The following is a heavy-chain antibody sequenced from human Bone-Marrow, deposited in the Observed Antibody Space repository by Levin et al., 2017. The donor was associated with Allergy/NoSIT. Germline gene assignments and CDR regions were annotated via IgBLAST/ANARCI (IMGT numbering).Heavy chain of an antibody. CDR3: TRGGKIVAAVVYFGLDV. CDR1: GFTFGDYA. Sequence: PGGSLRLSCTASGFTFGDYAMTWVRQAPGKGLEWVGFIRNKVSGGTAEYATSVKDRFTISRDDSKRIVYLQMNSLKSEDPAVYFCTRGGKIVAAVVYFGLDVWGQGTTVTVSS. D-gene: IGHD5-12*01. CDR2: IRNKVSGGTA. J-gene: IGHJ6*02. V-gene: IGHV3-49*04.